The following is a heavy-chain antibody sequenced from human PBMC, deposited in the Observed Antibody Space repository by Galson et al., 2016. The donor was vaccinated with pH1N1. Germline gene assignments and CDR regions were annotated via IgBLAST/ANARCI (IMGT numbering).Heavy chain of an antibody. Sequence: TLSLTCTVSGGSINSDSYYWSWIRQPAGKGLEWIGRIYTSGGTSYNPSLKSRVTISVDTSKNHFSLKLSSVTAADTAVYYCARDAAHTGTYYVAFDTWGQGTIVTVSS. J-gene: IGHJ3*02. V-gene: IGHV4-61*02. CDR3: ARDAAHTGTYYVAFDT. CDR1: GGSINSDSYY. CDR2: IYTSGGT. D-gene: IGHD1-26*01.